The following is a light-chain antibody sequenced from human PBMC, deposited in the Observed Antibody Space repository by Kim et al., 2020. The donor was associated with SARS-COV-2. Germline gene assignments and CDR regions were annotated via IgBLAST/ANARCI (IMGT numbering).Light chain of an antibody. CDR3: QQYGDWPYV. Sequence: SVSPGERATLSCRTSQNIGINLAWYQQKPGKAPRLLIYGASTRATGISDRFSGSGSGTDFTLTISSLQSEDLAVYYCQQYGDWPYVFGQGTKLEI. CDR2: GAS. V-gene: IGKV3-15*01. CDR1: QNIGIN. J-gene: IGKJ2*01.